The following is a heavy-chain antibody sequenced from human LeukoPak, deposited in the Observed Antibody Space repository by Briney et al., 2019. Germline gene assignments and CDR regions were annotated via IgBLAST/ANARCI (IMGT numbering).Heavy chain of an antibody. D-gene: IGHD3-22*01. CDR1: GFTFDDYA. Sequence: GRSLRLSCAASGFTFDDYAMHWVRQAPGKGLEWASGISWNSGSIGYADSVKGRFTISRDNAKNSLYLQMNSLRAEDTALYYCVKDMGYYYDSSGYLAPYFDYWGQGTLVTVSS. V-gene: IGHV3-9*01. CDR2: ISWNSGSI. J-gene: IGHJ4*02. CDR3: VKDMGYYYDSSGYLAPYFDY.